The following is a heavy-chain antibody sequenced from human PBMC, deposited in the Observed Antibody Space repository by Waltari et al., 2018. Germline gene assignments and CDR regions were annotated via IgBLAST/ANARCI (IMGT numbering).Heavy chain of an antibody. J-gene: IGHJ6*02. CDR2: IYYSGST. V-gene: IGHV4-39*01. CDR1: GGSISSSSYY. Sequence: QLQLQESGPGLVKPSETLSLTCTVSGGSISSSSYYWGWIRQPPGTGLEWIGSIYYSGSTYYNPSLKSRVTISVDTSKNQFSLKLSSVTAADTAVYYCASYYDFWSGFYTYYYYYGMDVWGQGTTVTVSS. D-gene: IGHD3-3*01. CDR3: ASYYDFWSGFYTYYYYYGMDV.